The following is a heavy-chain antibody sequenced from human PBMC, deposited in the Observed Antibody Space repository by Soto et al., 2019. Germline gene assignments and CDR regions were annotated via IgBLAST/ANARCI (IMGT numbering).Heavy chain of an antibody. J-gene: IGHJ5*02. CDR2: IWYDGSNK. V-gene: IGHV3-33*01. CDR1: GFTFSSYG. D-gene: IGHD4-4*01. CDR3: ARESGALTVTRYNWFDP. Sequence: QVQLVESGGGVVQPGRSLRLSCAASGFTFSSYGMHWVRQAPGKGLDWVAVIWYDGSNKYYADSVKGRFTISRDNSKNTLYLQMISLRAEDTAVYYCARESGALTVTRYNWFDPWGQGTLVTVSS.